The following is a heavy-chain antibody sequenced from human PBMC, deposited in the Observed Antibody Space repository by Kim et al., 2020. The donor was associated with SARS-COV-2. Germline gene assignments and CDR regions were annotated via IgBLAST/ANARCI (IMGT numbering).Heavy chain of an antibody. J-gene: IGHJ4*02. D-gene: IGHD4-4*01. CDR1: GGSISGYH. V-gene: IGHV4-34*01. CDR3: ARATVEMGTVPTANYPPFDS. Sequence: SETLSLTCAVYGGSISGYHWCWICQPPGQGLEWVWEINHSDSTNNNQYLKSRVTISIDTAKNQFSLKLSSVTAADTAVYYCARATVEMGTVPTANYPPFDSWGQRTLDAVSS. CDR2: INHSDST.